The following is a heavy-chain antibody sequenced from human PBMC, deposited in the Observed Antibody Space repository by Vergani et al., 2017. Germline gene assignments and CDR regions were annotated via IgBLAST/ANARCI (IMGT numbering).Heavy chain of an antibody. CDR2: ISSSSSTI. CDR3: ARDRGEFDA. V-gene: IGHV3-48*04. CDR1: GFTFSSYS. Sequence: VQLVESGGGVVQPGRSLRLSCAASGFTFSSYSMNWVRQAPGKGLEWVSYISSSSSTIYYADSVKGRFTISRDNAKNSLYLQMNSLRAEDTAVYYCARDRGEFDAWGQGTLVTVSS. D-gene: IGHD3-10*01. J-gene: IGHJ5*02.